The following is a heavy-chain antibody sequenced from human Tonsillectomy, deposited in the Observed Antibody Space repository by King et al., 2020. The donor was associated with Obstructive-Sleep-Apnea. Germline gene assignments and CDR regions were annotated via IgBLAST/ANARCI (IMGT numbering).Heavy chain of an antibody. Sequence: QLVQSGAEVKKPGASVKVSCKASGYTFTNYGITWVLQAPGQGPEWMGWISAYNGNTNYAQKLQGRVTMTTVTSTSTAYMELRSLRSDDTAVYYCARVGGGYNLDFYYGMDVWGQGTTVTVSS. J-gene: IGHJ6*02. V-gene: IGHV1-18*01. CDR2: ISAYNGNT. CDR3: ARVGGGYNLDFYYGMDV. CDR1: GYTFTNYG. D-gene: IGHD5-24*01.